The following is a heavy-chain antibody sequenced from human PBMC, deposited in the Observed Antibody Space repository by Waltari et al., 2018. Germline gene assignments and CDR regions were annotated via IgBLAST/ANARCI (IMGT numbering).Heavy chain of an antibody. CDR1: GFPFSTYA. CDR3: ARTQYSFDFDC. J-gene: IGHJ4*02. V-gene: IGHV3-30*16. CDR2: ISPDGSDK. D-gene: IGHD4-4*01. Sequence: QVQLVESGGGVVQRGGSLRLSCSGSGFPFSTYAIHWVRQAPGRGLEWMTFISPDGSDKFYADSVRGRFSISRDNSKNSVFLEADSLRPEDTAIYYCARTQYSFDFDCWGQGTLVTVSP.